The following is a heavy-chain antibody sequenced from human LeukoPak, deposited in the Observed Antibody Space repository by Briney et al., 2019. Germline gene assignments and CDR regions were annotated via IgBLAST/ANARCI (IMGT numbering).Heavy chain of an antibody. J-gene: IGHJ4*02. Sequence: GGSLRLSCAASGFTFSDYYMSWIRQAPGKGLEWVSYISSSGSTIYYADSVKGRFTISRDNAKNSLYLQMNSLRAEDTAVYYCARSACGSPSCRHYFDYWGQGTLVTVSS. D-gene: IGHD2-2*01. V-gene: IGHV3-11*01. CDR1: GFTFSDYY. CDR3: ARSACGSPSCRHYFDY. CDR2: ISSSGSTI.